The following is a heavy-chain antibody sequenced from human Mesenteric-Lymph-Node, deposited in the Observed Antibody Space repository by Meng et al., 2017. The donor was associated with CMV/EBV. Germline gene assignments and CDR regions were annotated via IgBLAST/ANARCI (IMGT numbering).Heavy chain of an antibody. CDR2: MNYIGTT. J-gene: IGHJ4*02. Sequence: SETLSLTCTVSGDSVTSDSYYWSWIRQAPGKGLEWIGFMNYIGTTNYNPSLKSRVTISVDTSKNQFSLKLSSVTAADTAVYYCARVSYSGSYYGYWGQGTLVTVSS. D-gene: IGHD1-26*01. V-gene: IGHV4-61*01. CDR3: ARVSYSGSYYGY. CDR1: GDSVTSDSYY.